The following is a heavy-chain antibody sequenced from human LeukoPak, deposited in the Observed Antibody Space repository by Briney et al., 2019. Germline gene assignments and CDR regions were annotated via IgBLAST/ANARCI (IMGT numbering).Heavy chain of an antibody. CDR1: GFTFSRYW. Sequence: GGSLRLSCAASGFTFSRYWMTWVRQAPGKGLEWVANIKEDGSENSYVESVKGRFTISRDNAKNSLYLQLNSLRAEDTAVYFCARQRHSDYWGQGTLVTVSS. CDR3: ARQRHSDY. D-gene: IGHD1-1*01. CDR2: IKEDGSEN. V-gene: IGHV3-7*01. J-gene: IGHJ4*02.